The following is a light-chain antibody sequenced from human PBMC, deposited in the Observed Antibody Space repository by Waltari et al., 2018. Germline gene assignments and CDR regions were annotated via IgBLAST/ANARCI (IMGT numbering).Light chain of an antibody. CDR1: QSILYSANNKNY. CDR2: WSS. CDR3: MHTKQFPWT. V-gene: IGKV4-1*01. Sequence: DIVVTQSPDSLAVSLGEKATISCKCSQSILYSANNKNYLAWFQKKPGQPPKLLIYWSSTRESGVPDRFSGSGSGTDFTLKISRVEAEDVGVYYCMHTKQFPWTFGQGTKVEIK. J-gene: IGKJ1*01.